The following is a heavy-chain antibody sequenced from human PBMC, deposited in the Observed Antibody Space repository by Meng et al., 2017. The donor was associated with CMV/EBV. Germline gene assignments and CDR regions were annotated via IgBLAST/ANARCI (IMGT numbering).Heavy chain of an antibody. Sequence: GESLKISCAASGFTFSSYDMHWVRQATGKGLEWVSAIGTAGYTYYPGSVKGRFTISRENAKNSLYLQMNSLRAGDTAVYYCARGTPDITMIVPPVSFDIWGQGTMVTVSS. V-gene: IGHV3-13*01. CDR2: IGTAGYT. D-gene: IGHD3-22*01. CDR3: ARGTPDITMIVPPVSFDI. J-gene: IGHJ3*02. CDR1: GFTFSSYD.